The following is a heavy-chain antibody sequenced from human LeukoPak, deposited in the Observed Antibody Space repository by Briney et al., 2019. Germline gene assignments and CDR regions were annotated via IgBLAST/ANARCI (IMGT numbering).Heavy chain of an antibody. CDR2: ISSTATTI. V-gene: IGHV3-11*01. D-gene: IGHD7-27*01. J-gene: IGHJ4*02. CDR1: GFPFSDFY. CDR3: ARDRWGKYYFDY. Sequence: PGGSLRLYCAASGFPFSDFYMTWIRQAAGKGLEWVSYISSTATTIYYADSVKGRFTISRDNAKNSLYLQMNNLRAEDTAVYYCARDRWGKYYFDYWGQGTLVTVSS.